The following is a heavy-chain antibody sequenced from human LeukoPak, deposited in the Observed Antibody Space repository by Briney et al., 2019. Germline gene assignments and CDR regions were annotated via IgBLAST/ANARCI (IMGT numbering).Heavy chain of an antibody. D-gene: IGHD2-21*02. CDR3: ARTGGDCSSGLCYYAMDV. CDR1: GGSISGSH. J-gene: IGHJ6*02. CDR2: IHYTGST. V-gene: IGHV4-59*01. Sequence: PSETLSLTCLVSGGSISGSHWSWIRQPPGKGLEWIGYIHYTGSTDYNPSLRSRVTLSIDMSKNQCSLRLSSVTAADTAVYYCARTGGDCSSGLCYYAMDVWGQGTTVTVS.